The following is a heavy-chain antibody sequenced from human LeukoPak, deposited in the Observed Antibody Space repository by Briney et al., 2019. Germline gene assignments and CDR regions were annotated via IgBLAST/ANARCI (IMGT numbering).Heavy chain of an antibody. D-gene: IGHD3-10*01. CDR2: INPNSGGA. V-gene: IGHV1-2*02. Sequence: ASVEVSCKSSGYTFNGYYMHWVRQAPGQGLEWMGWINPNSGGANYAQKFQGRVTMTRDTSISTAYMELSRLRSDDTAVYYCARTHLYGSGSYYPNWFDPWGQGTLVTVSS. CDR1: GYTFNGYY. CDR3: ARTHLYGSGSYYPNWFDP. J-gene: IGHJ5*02.